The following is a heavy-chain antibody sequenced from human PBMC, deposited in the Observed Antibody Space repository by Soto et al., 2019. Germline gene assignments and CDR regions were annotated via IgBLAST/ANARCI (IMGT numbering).Heavy chain of an antibody. CDR3: ARHQFSGNFRGPFDY. CDR1: GGSVISSSDF. V-gene: IGHV4-39*01. Sequence: PSETLSLTCTVSGGSVISSSDFWDWLRQPPGEGLEWIGSIHYIGSTYYNPSLKSRVTISMDTSRNQFSLKLSSVTAPDTAVYYCARHQFSGNFRGPFDYWGQGTLVTVSS. CDR2: IHYIGST. J-gene: IGHJ4*02. D-gene: IGHD3-22*01.